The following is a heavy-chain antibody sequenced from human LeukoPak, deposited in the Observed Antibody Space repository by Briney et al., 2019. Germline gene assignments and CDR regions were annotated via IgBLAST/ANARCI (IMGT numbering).Heavy chain of an antibody. CDR3: ARSRPREPSSDSSENNWFDP. CDR2: IIPIFGTA. CDR1: GGTFSSYA. J-gene: IGHJ5*02. V-gene: IGHV1-69*13. D-gene: IGHD6-13*01. Sequence: ASVKVSCKASGGTFSSYAISWVRQAPGQGLEWMGGIIPIFGTANYAQKFQGRVTITADESTSTAYMELSSLRSEDTAVYYCARSRPREPSSDSSENNWFDPWGQGTLVTVSS.